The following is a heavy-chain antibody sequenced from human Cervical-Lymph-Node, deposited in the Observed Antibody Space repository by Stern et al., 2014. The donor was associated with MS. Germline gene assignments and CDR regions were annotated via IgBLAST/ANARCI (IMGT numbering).Heavy chain of an antibody. D-gene: IGHD1-26*01. V-gene: IGHV1-69*01. CDR2: IIPILGKA. Sequence: QVQLVQSGAEVKKPGSSVKVSCKASGGTFPSYAISWVRQAPGQGLEWMGGIIPILGKANYAQKFQGRFTITADPPTSTAYMELSRLRSEDTAVYYCARGELKEGLVRGMDVWGQGTTVTVSS. J-gene: IGHJ6*02. CDR1: GGTFPSYA. CDR3: ARGELKEGLVRGMDV.